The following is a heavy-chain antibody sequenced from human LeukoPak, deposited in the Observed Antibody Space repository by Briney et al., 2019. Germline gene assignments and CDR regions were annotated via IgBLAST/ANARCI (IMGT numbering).Heavy chain of an antibody. CDR1: GYTLTELS. Sequence: ASVKVSCKVSGYTLTELSMHWVRQAPGKGLEWMGGFDPEDGETIYAQKFQGRVTMTEDTSTDTAYMELSSLRSEDTAVYYCATRPIVGATGSPVDYWGQGTLVTVSS. CDR2: FDPEDGET. CDR3: ATRPIVGATGSPVDY. J-gene: IGHJ4*02. D-gene: IGHD1-26*01. V-gene: IGHV1-24*01.